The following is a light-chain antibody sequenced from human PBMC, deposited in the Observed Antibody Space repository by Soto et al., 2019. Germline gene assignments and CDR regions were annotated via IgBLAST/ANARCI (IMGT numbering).Light chain of an antibody. CDR1: QNVSTW. CDR3: QHYCALSPWT. Sequence: DIQMTQSPSALSASIGDRVTITCRASQNVSTWLAWYQQKPGKAPRPLIFDASKLESGVSSRLSGTGSGTEFTLTISNLQADDSGIYFCQHYCALSPWTFGQGTKVQIK. V-gene: IGKV1-5*01. J-gene: IGKJ1*01. CDR2: DAS.